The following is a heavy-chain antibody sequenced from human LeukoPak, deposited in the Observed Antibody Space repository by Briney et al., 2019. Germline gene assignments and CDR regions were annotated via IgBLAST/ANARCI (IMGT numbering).Heavy chain of an antibody. CDR1: GYTFTSYA. CDR2: INAGNGNT. D-gene: IGHD6-19*01. CDR3: ARVRAVAAEFDY. J-gene: IGHJ4*02. V-gene: IGHV1-3*01. Sequence: GASVKVSCKASGYTFTSYAMHWVRQAPGQGLEWMGWINAGNGNTKYSQKFQGRVTITRDTSASTAYMELSSLRSEDTAVYYCARVRAVAAEFDYWGQGTLVTVSS.